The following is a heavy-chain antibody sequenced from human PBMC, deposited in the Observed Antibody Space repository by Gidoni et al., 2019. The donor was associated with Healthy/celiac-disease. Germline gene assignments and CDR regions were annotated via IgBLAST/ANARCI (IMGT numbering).Heavy chain of an antibody. D-gene: IGHD6-13*01. CDR3: ASGFSSSLDY. V-gene: IGHV1-69*04. CDR1: GGTFSSYA. CDR2: IIPILGIA. J-gene: IGHJ4*02. Sequence: QVQLVQSGAGVKKPGSSVRVSCKVSGGTFSSYAICWVRQGPGPGLERMGRIIPILGIATYAQKFQSRVTITADKSTSTAYMELSSLRSEDTAVYYCASGFSSSLDYWGQGTLVTVSS.